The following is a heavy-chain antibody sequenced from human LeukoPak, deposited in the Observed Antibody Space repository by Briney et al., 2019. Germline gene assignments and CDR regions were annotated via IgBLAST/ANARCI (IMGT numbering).Heavy chain of an antibody. CDR2: ISGSGGST. V-gene: IGHV3-23*01. Sequence: GGSLRLSCAASGFTFSSYAMSWVRQAPGKGLEWVSAISGSGGSTYYADSVKGRFTISRDNSKNTLYLQMNSLRAEDTAVYYCAKRTLWSYYYGMDVWGQGTTVTVSS. CDR3: AKRTLWSYYYGMDV. CDR1: GFTFSSYA. J-gene: IGHJ6*02. D-gene: IGHD3-10*01.